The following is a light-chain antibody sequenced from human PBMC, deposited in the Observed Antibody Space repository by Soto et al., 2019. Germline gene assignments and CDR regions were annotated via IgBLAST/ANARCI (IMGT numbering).Light chain of an antibody. CDR2: GNN. Sequence: QSVLTQPPSVSGAPGQRVTISCTGSSSNIGAGYDVHWYQQFSGTSPKLLIYGNNNRPSGVPDRFSGSKSGTSASLAITGLQAEDEADYYCQSYDSSLSGLWVFGGGTQLTVL. CDR3: QSYDSSLSGLWV. V-gene: IGLV1-40*01. CDR1: SSNIGAGYD. J-gene: IGLJ3*02.